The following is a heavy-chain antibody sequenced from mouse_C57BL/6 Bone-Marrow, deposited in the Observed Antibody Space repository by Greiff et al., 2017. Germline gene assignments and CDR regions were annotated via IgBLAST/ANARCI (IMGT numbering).Heavy chain of an antibody. CDR1: GYAFTNYL. CDR2: INPGSGGT. CDR3: ARGGDNFDY. J-gene: IGHJ2*01. V-gene: IGHV1-54*01. Sequence: VQRVESGAELVRPGTSVKVSCKASGYAFTNYLIEWVKQRPGQGLEWIGVINPGSGGTNYNEKFKGKATLTADKSSSTAYMQLSSLTSEDSAVYFCARGGDNFDYWGQGTTLTVSS. D-gene: IGHD3-3*01.